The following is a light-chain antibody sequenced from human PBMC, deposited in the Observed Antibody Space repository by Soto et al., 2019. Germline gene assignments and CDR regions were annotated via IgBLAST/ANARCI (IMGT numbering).Light chain of an antibody. CDR2: GAS. J-gene: IGKJ2*01. V-gene: IGKV3-20*01. Sequence: EIVLTQSPGTLSLSPGERVTLSCRVSQSVSSSYLAWYQQKPGQAPRLLIYGASSRATGIPDRFSGSGSGTDFTLIISRLEPEDFAVYYCQQYGSSLYTFGQGTKLEIK. CDR3: QQYGSSLYT. CDR1: QSVSSSY.